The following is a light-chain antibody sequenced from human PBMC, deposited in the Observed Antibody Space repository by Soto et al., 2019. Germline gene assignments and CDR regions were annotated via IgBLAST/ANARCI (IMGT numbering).Light chain of an antibody. CDR2: AAS. CDR3: QQTYRTPLT. J-gene: IGKJ4*01. V-gene: IGKV1-39*01. CDR1: QYIGRY. Sequence: DIQMTQSPSSLSASVGDRVTITCRAGQYIGRYLNWYQQKPGKAPKLLIYAASSLHSGVTSRLSGSGSGTDFTLTISSLQPEDFATYSCQQTYRTPLTFGGGTKVEIK.